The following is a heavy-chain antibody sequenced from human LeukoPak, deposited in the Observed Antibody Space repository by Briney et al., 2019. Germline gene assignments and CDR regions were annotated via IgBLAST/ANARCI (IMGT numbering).Heavy chain of an antibody. Sequence: PSETLSLTCTVSGGSISSYYWSWIRQPPGKGLEWLGYIYYSGSTNYNPSLKSRVTISVDTSKNQFSLKLSSVTAADTAVYYCARVRSSGWSTYYFDYWGQGTLVTVSS. CDR1: GGSISSYY. CDR3: ARVRSSGWSTYYFDY. D-gene: IGHD6-19*01. CDR2: IYYSGST. J-gene: IGHJ4*02. V-gene: IGHV4-59*01.